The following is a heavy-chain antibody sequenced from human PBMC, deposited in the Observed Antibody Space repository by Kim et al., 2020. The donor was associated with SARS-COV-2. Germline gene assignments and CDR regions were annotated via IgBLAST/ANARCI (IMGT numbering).Heavy chain of an antibody. D-gene: IGHD2-21*02. J-gene: IGHJ4*02. Sequence: GGSLRLSCAASGFTFSSYGMHWVRQAPGKGLEWVAVIWYDGSNKYYADSVKGRFTISRDNSKNTLYLQMNSLRAEDTAVYYCARDTPDCGGDCYFDYWGQGTLVTVSS. CDR3: ARDTPDCGGDCYFDY. CDR1: GFTFSSYG. V-gene: IGHV3-33*01. CDR2: IWYDGSNK.